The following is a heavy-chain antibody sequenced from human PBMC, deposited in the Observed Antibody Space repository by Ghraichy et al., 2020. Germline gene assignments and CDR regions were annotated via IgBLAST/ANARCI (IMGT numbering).Heavy chain of an antibody. CDR1: GYSISSGFY. CDR3: ARASGTTSRLDY. Sequence: LSLTCAVSGYSISSGFYWGWIRQPPGKGLEWIGIIYHSGNTFYNPSLKSRVTISIDTSKNQFSLKLNSVTAADTALYYCARASGTTSRLDYWGQGTLVTVSS. D-gene: IGHD1-7*01. V-gene: IGHV4-38-2*01. J-gene: IGHJ4*02. CDR2: IYHSGNT.